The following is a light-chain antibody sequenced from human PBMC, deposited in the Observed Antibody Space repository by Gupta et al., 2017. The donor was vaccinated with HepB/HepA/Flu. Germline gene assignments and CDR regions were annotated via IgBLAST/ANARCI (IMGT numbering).Light chain of an antibody. Sequence: SERTQHPDVSEPLGQTVRITCQEASLRNCYASWYQQKPGRAPLLVIYGKNNRPSGIPDRFSGSTSLDTAALTITGAQAEEEADYYCNARDSSGDHLVLFGGGTKVTVL. CDR3: NARDSSGDHLVL. V-gene: IGLV3-19*01. CDR2: GKN. CDR1: SLRNCY. J-gene: IGLJ2*01.